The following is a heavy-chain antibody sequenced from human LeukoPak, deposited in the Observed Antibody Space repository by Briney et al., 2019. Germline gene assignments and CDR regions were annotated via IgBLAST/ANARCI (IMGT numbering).Heavy chain of an antibody. J-gene: IGHJ6*03. CDR1: GGSFSGYY. CDR2: INHSGST. D-gene: IGHD3-3*01. Sequence: PSGTLSLTCAVSGGSFSGYYWSWIRQPPGKGLEWIGEINHSGSTNYNPSLKSRVTISVDTSKNQFSLKLSSVTAADTAVYYCARSTIFGVVPAYYMEVWGKGTTVTVSS. CDR3: ARSTIFGVVPAYYMEV. V-gene: IGHV4-34*01.